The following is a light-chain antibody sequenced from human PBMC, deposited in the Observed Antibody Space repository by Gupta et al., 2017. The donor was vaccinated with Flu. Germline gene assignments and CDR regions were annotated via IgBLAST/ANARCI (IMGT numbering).Light chain of an antibody. Sequence: EIVVTQSPATLSLSPGERAILSCRTSQSVGTYSAWYQHKPGQAPRMVIYDAFNRATGIPARFSGSGSGTDFTLTISSLEPEDFAVYYCQQRHSWPIAFGQGTRLEIK. CDR2: DAF. CDR3: QQRHSWPIA. J-gene: IGKJ5*01. V-gene: IGKV3-11*01. CDR1: QSVGTY.